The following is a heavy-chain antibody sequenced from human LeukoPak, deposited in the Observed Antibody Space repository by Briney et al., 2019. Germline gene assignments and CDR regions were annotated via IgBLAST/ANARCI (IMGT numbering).Heavy chain of an antibody. V-gene: IGHV3-48*03. J-gene: IGHJ3*01. CDR1: GFTFSSYE. Sequence: GGSLRLSCAASGFTFSSYEMNWVRQAPGKGLEWISYISHSGSSIYYAASVKGRFTVSRDNAKNSLFLQMNSLRAEDTAIYYCARDAWDAFVVWGQGTMVTVSS. CDR2: ISHSGSSI. CDR3: ARDAWDAFVV.